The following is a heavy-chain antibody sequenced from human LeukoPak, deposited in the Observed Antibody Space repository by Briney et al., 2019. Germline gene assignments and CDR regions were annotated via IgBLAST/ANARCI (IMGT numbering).Heavy chain of an antibody. CDR2: IDPSDSYT. Sequence: PGESLKISCKGSGYSFTSYWISWVRQMPGKGLEWTGRIDPSDSYTNYSPSFQGHVTISADKSISTAYLQWSSLKASDTAMYYCAILGYCSGGSCQYYFDYWGQGTLVTVSS. CDR3: AILGYCSGGSCQYYFDY. V-gene: IGHV5-10-1*01. J-gene: IGHJ4*02. D-gene: IGHD2-15*01. CDR1: GYSFTSYW.